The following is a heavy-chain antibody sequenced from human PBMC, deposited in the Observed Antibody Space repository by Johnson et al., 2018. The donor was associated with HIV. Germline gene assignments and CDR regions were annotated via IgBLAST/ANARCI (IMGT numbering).Heavy chain of an antibody. CDR3: ARTNSGSYYHPGAFDI. CDR2: ISSSGSTI. J-gene: IGHJ3*02. V-gene: IGHV3-11*01. Sequence: QVQLVEFGGGVVRPGGSLRLSCAASGFTFSDYYMSWIRQAPGKGLEWVSYISSSGSTIYYADSVKGRFTISRDNSKNTLYLQMNSLRAEDTAVYYCARTNSGSYYHPGAFDIWGQGTMVTVSS. CDR1: GFTFSDYY. D-gene: IGHD3-10*01.